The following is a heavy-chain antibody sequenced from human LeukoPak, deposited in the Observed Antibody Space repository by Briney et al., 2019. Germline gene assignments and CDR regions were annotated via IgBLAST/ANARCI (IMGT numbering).Heavy chain of an antibody. CDR2: IYYSGST. D-gene: IGHD2-2*01. V-gene: IGHV4-61*01. CDR1: GGSVSSGSYY. J-gene: IGHJ5*02. CDR3: ARGVVVPAAIGWFDP. Sequence: SETLSLTCTVSGGSVSSGSYYWSWIRQPPGKGLEWIGYIYYSGSTNYNPSLKSRVTISVDTSKNQFSLKLSSVTAADTAVYYCARGVVVPAAIGWFDPWGQGTLVTVSS.